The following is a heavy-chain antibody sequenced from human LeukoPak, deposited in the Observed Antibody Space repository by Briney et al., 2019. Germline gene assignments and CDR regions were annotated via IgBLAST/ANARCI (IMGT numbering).Heavy chain of an antibody. D-gene: IGHD3-16*01. Sequence: PGGSLRLSCAASGFTFGSYWMSWVRQAPGKGLEWVANIKQDGSEKYYVDSVKGRFTISRDNAKNSLYLQMNSLRAEDTAVYYCARAFNSDYWGQGTLVTVSS. CDR1: GFTFGSYW. J-gene: IGHJ4*02. V-gene: IGHV3-7*01. CDR2: IKQDGSEK. CDR3: ARAFNSDY.